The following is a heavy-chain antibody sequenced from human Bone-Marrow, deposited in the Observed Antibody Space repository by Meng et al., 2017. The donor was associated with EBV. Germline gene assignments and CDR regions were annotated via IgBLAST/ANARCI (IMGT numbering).Heavy chain of an antibody. V-gene: IGHV3-23*04. J-gene: IGHJ5*02. CDR1: GFTFSTYA. D-gene: IGHD1-14*01. CDR2: ISGGADST. CDR3: AKDLSGRFDP. Sequence: EVQLVESGGGLVQPGGCLRLSCAASGFTFSTYAMSWVRQAPGKGLEWVSAISGGADSTYYADSVKGRFTISRDNSKNTLYLQMNSLRTEDTAVYYCAKDLSGRFDPWGQGTLVTVSS.